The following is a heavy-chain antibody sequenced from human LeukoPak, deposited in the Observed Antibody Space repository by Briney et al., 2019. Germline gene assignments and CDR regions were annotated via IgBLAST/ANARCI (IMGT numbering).Heavy chain of an antibody. CDR1: GYTFTTYD. J-gene: IGHJ3*02. V-gene: IGHV1-8*01. CDR3: ARASGFGWGIAFDI. CDR2: MNPNSGNT. D-gene: IGHD6-13*01. Sequence: ASVKVSCKASGYTFTTYDINWVRQAHGQGLEWMGWMNPNSGNTGYAQKFQGRVTMTRNTSISTAYMELSSLRSEDTAVYYCARASGFGWGIAFDIWGQGTMVTVSS.